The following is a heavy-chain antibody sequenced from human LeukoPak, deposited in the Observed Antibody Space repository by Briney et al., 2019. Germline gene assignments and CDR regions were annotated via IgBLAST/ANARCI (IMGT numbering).Heavy chain of an antibody. CDR2: INQDGTEK. CDR1: GFSFTTYS. D-gene: IGHD2-8*02. Sequence: GGSLRLFCAASGFSFTTYSMSWVRQAPGKGLEWVANINQDGTEKYYVDSVKGRFTISRDNGKNSLYLQMNSLRVEDTAVYYCAKDFVGTGNFRGGDYWGQGTLVTVSS. J-gene: IGHJ4*02. CDR3: AKDFVGTGNFRGGDY. V-gene: IGHV3-7*03.